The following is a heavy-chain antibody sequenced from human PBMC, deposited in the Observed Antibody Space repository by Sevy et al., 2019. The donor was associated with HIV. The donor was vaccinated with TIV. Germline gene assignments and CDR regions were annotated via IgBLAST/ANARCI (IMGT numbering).Heavy chain of an antibody. CDR1: GFTFSSYG. V-gene: IGHV3-30*02. CDR3: AKGISSWYGDGFDY. Sequence: GGSLRLSYAASGFTFSSYGMHWVRQPPGKGLEWVAFIRYVGSNKYYADSVKGRFTISRDNSKNTMYLQMNSLRAEDTAVYYCAKGISSWYGDGFDYWGQGTLVTVSS. J-gene: IGHJ4*02. D-gene: IGHD6-13*01. CDR2: IRYVGSNK.